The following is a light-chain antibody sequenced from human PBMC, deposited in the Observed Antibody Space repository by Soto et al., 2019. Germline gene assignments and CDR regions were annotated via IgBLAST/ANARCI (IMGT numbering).Light chain of an antibody. Sequence: DIQMTQSPSTLSASVGDRVTITCRASQSISNRLAWYQQKPGKAPKVLIYDASSLESGVPSRFSGSGSGTEFILTISSLQPDDFATYCSQHYRGMWTFGKGTKGDI. V-gene: IGKV1-5*01. CDR1: QSISNR. J-gene: IGKJ1*01. CDR3: QHYRGMWT. CDR2: DAS.